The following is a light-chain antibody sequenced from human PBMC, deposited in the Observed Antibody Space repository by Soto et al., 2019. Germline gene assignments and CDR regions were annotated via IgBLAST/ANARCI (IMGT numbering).Light chain of an antibody. J-gene: IGLJ2*01. CDR2: EVS. CDR3: SSYTSSSTLVV. CDR1: SSDVGGYNY. Sequence: QSALTQPASVSGSPGQPITISCTGTSSDVGGYNYVSWYQQHPGKAPKLMIYEVSNRPSGVSNRFSGSKSGNTASLTISRLQAEDEADYYCSSYTSSSTLVVFGGGTKLTVL. V-gene: IGLV2-14*01.